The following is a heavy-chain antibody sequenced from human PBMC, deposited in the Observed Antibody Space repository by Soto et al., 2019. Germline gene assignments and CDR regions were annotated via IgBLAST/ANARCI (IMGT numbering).Heavy chain of an antibody. V-gene: IGHV1-3*01. CDR1: GYTFTSYA. Sequence: QVQLVQSGAEVKKPGASVKVSCKASGYTFTSYAMHWVRQAPGQRLEWMGWINAGNGNTKYSQKFQGRVTITRDTCASTAYMELISLRSEDTAVYYCASTLTTVTGGAFDFWGQGRMVTVSS. CDR2: INAGNGNT. J-gene: IGHJ3*01. D-gene: IGHD4-4*01. CDR3: ASTLTTVTGGAFDF.